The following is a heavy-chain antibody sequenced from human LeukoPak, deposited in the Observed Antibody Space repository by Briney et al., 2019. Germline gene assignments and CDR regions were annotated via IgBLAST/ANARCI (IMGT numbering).Heavy chain of an antibody. Sequence: SETLSPTCAVSGGSFTGYYWSWIRHPPGMGLEWIGEINHSGSTIYNPSLKSRVTILLDTSKNQFSLKLTSVTAADTAVYFCATEPGYCSGGRCYGGWFDPWGQGTLVTVSS. D-gene: IGHD2-15*01. CDR1: GGSFTGYY. J-gene: IGHJ5*02. V-gene: IGHV4-34*01. CDR3: ATEPGYCSGGRCYGGWFDP. CDR2: INHSGST.